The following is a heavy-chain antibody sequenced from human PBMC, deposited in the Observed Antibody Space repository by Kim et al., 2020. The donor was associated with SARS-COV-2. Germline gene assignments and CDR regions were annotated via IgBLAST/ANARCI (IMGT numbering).Heavy chain of an antibody. J-gene: IGHJ3*02. Sequence: SEEAVKGRFTTSRDNSRNMLYLQMNSLKTEDTAVYFCAGDIVGGHGAFDMWGQGTMVTVSS. D-gene: IGHD1-26*01. CDR3: AGDIVGGHGAFDM. V-gene: IGHV3-30*01.